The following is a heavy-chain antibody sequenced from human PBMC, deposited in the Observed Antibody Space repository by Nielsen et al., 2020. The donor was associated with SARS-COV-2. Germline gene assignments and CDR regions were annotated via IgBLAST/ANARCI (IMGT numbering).Heavy chain of an antibody. Sequence: GGSLRLSCAASGFTFSSYSMNWVRQAPGKGLEWVSYISSSSSTIYYADSVKGRFTISRDNAKNLLYLQMNSLRDEDTAVYYCASIPFGELLYYYYGMDVWGQGTTVTVSS. CDR1: GFTFSSYS. CDR2: ISSSSSTI. CDR3: ASIPFGELLYYYYGMDV. D-gene: IGHD3-10*01. J-gene: IGHJ6*02. V-gene: IGHV3-48*02.